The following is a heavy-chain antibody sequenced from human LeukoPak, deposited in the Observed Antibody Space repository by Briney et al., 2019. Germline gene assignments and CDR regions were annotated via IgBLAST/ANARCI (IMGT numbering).Heavy chain of an antibody. Sequence: SETLSLTCTVSGGSISSSSYYWGWIRQPPGKGLEWIGSIYYSGSTYYNPSLKSRVTISVDTSKNQFSLKLSSVTAADTAVYYCARVIGFYVWGSYRWFFDYWGQGTLVTVSS. CDR1: GGSISSSSYY. J-gene: IGHJ4*02. CDR3: ARVIGFYVWGSYRWFFDY. D-gene: IGHD3-16*02. CDR2: IYYSGST. V-gene: IGHV4-39*01.